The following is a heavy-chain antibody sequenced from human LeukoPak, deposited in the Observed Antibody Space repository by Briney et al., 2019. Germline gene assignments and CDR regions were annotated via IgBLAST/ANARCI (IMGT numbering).Heavy chain of an antibody. CDR3: ARDLVSSSWGMDV. V-gene: IGHV4-31*03. D-gene: IGHD6-13*01. CDR2: IYYSGST. CDR1: GGSISSGGYY. Sequence: SETLSLTCTVSGGSISSGGYYWSRIRLHPGKGLEWIGYIYYSGSTYYNPSLKSRVTISVDTSKNQFSLRLSSVTAADTAVYYCARDLVSSSWGMDVWGQGTTVTVSS. J-gene: IGHJ6*02.